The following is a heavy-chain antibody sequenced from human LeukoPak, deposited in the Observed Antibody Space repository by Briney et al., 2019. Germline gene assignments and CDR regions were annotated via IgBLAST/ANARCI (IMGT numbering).Heavy chain of an antibody. J-gene: IGHJ4*02. Sequence: GGSLRLSCAASGFTFSSYAMSWVRQAPGKGLEWVSAISGSGGSTYYADSVKGRSTISRDNSKNTLYLQMNSLRAEDTAVYYCAKGGGSGRTRLAFDYWGQGTLVTVSS. CDR2: ISGSGGST. CDR3: AKGGGSGRTRLAFDY. V-gene: IGHV3-23*01. D-gene: IGHD6-19*01. CDR1: GFTFSSYA.